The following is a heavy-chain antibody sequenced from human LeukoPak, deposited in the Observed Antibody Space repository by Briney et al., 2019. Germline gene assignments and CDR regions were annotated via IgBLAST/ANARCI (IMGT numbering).Heavy chain of an antibody. CDR1: GGSISSGDYY. D-gene: IGHD2-15*01. CDR3: AREVAASPSWFDP. J-gene: IGHJ5*02. V-gene: IGHV4-30-4*01. CDR2: IYYSGST. Sequence: SETLSLTCTVSGGSISSGDYYWSWIRQPPGKGLECIGYIYYSGSTYYNPSLKSRVTISVDTSKNQFSLKLSSVTAADTAVYYCAREVAASPSWFDPWGQGTLVTVSS.